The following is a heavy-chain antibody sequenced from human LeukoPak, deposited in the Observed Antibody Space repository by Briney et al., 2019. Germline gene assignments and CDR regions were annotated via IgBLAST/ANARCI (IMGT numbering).Heavy chain of an antibody. CDR3: ATEVPRDAYHHDAFDI. J-gene: IGHJ3*02. CDR1: GYTLTGYY. CDR2: INPNSGGA. Sequence: ASVKVSCKASGYTLTGYYMHWVRQAPGQGLEWMGWINPNSGGANYAQKFQGRVTMTRDTSTSTVYMELSMLRSDDTALYYCATEVPRDAYHHDAFDIWGQATLVTVSS. D-gene: IGHD5-24*01. V-gene: IGHV1-2*02.